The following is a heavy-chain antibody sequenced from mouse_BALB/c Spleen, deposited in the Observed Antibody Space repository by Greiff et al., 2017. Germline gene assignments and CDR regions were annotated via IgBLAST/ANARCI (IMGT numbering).Heavy chain of an antibody. CDR2: ISYSGST. D-gene: IGHD4-1*01. J-gene: IGHJ1*01. Sequence: EVQLQESGPSLVKPSQTLSLTCSVTGDSITSGYWNWIRKFPGNKLEYMGYISYSGSTYYNPSLKSRISITRDTSKNQYYLQLNSVTTEDTATYYCASLGRPKEWYFDVWGAGTTVTVSS. CDR3: ASLGRPKEWYFDV. CDR1: GDSITSGY. V-gene: IGHV3-8*02.